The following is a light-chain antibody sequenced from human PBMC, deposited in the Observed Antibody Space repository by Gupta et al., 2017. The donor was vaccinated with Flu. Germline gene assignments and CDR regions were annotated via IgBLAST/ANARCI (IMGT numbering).Light chain of an antibody. CDR2: GAS. CDR3: QQSHSWPWT. Sequence: GERVTLTGRASHNIASNLAWFQQKPGKAPRLLMSGASTWATGIPSRFSGSGFGTDFTLTISSLQPEDVAIYYCQQSHSWPWTFGQGTTVEIK. J-gene: IGKJ1*01. CDR1: HNIASN. V-gene: IGKV3-15*01.